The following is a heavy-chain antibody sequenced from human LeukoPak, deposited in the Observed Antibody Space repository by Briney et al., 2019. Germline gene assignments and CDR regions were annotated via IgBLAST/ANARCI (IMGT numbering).Heavy chain of an antibody. CDR3: ARDGRGDDYGDYYFDY. J-gene: IGHJ4*02. V-gene: IGHV4-30-2*01. Sequence: SETLSLTCAVSGGSISSGGYSWSWIRQPPGKGLEWIGYIYHSGSTNYNPSLKSRVTISVDTSKNQFSLKLSSVTAADTAVYYCARDGRGDDYGDYYFDYWGQGTLVTVSS. CDR1: GGSISSGGYS. D-gene: IGHD4-17*01. CDR2: IYHSGST.